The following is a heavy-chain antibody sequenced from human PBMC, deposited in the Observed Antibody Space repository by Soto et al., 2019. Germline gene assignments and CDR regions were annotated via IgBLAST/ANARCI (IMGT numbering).Heavy chain of an antibody. V-gene: IGHV3-33*01. CDR1: GFTFSSYG. D-gene: IGHD3-10*01. CDR2: IWYDGSNK. Sequence: PGGSLRLSCAASGFTFSSYGMHWVRQAPGRGLEWVAVIWYDGSNKYYADSVKGRFTISRDNSKNTLYLQMNSLRAEDTAVYYCARDTDELLWFGELLDDYYGMDVWGQGTTVTVSS. J-gene: IGHJ6*02. CDR3: ARDTDELLWFGELLDDYYGMDV.